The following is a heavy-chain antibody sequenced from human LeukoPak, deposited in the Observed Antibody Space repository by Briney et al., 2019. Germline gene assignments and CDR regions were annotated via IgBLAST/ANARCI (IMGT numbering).Heavy chain of an antibody. V-gene: IGHV4-61*10. CDR2: IYSSENT. Sequence: SETLSLTCTVSGGSVSDGNYYWTWVRQPAGKGLEWIGRIYSSENTKYNPSLKSRVTISVDTSKNQFSLKLSSVTAADTAVYYCARVIAAAGTWGYYYYYMDVWGKGTTVTVSS. CDR1: GGSVSDGNYY. J-gene: IGHJ6*03. D-gene: IGHD6-13*01. CDR3: ARVIAAAGTWGYYYYYMDV.